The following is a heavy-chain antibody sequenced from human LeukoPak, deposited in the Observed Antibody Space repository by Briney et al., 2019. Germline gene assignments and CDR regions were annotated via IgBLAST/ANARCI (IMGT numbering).Heavy chain of an antibody. CDR3: AREGGYDSYYGMDV. Sequence: GGSLRLSCAASGFTFSSYNMNWVRQAPGKGLEWVSSISSSSSYIYYADSVKGRFTISRDNAKNSLYLQMNSLRAEDTAVYYCAREGGYDSYYGMDVWGQGTTVTVSS. V-gene: IGHV3-21*01. J-gene: IGHJ6*02. CDR2: ISSSSSYI. D-gene: IGHD5-12*01. CDR1: GFTFSSYN.